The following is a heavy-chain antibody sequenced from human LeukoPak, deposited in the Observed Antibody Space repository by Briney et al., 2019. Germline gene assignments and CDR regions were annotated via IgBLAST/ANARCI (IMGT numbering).Heavy chain of an antibody. Sequence: SETLSLTCTVSGGSISSYYWSWIRQPPGKGLGWIGYIYYSGSTNYNPSLKSRVTISVDTSKNQFSLKLSSVTAADTAVYYCARHAGAVAGEFDYWGQGTLVTVSS. CDR2: IYYSGST. CDR1: GGSISSYY. J-gene: IGHJ4*02. CDR3: ARHAGAVAGEFDY. D-gene: IGHD6-19*01. V-gene: IGHV4-59*08.